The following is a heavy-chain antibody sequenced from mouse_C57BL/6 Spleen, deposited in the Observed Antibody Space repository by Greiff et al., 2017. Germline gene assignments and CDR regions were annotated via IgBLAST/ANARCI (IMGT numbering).Heavy chain of an antibody. V-gene: IGHV5-16*01. CDR2: INYDGSST. D-gene: IGHD1-1*01. CDR3: ARDDYYGSSYHWYFDV. J-gene: IGHJ1*03. Sequence: EVKLVESEGGLVQPGSSMKLSCTASGFTFSDYYMAWVRQVPEKGLEWVANINYDGSSTYYLASLKSRFIISRDNAKNILYLQMSSLKSEDTATYYCARDDYYGSSYHWYFDVWGTGTTVTVSS. CDR1: GFTFSDYY.